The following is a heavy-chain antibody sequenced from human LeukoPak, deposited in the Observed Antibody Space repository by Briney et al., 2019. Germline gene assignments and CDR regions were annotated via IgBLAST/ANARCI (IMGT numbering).Heavy chain of an antibody. V-gene: IGHV4-4*09. J-gene: IGHJ4*02. CDR3: ARGWRYQLLTY. D-gene: IGHD2-2*01. CDR1: GGSISSYY. Sequence: SETLSLTCTVSGGSISSYYWSWIRQPPGKGLEWIGYIYTSGSTNYNPSLKSRVTISVDTSKNQFSLKLSSVTAADTAVYYCARGWRYQLLTYWGQGTLVTVSS. CDR2: IYTSGST.